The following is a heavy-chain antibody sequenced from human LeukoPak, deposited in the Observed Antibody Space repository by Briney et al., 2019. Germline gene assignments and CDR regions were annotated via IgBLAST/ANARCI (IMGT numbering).Heavy chain of an antibody. D-gene: IGHD5-18*01. J-gene: IGHJ6*02. CDR3: ARGRLQLWSFPLPYNHYAIDV. V-gene: IGHV4-34*01. Sequence: SETLSLTCAVSGESFSGYFWTWIRQPPGKGLEWIGESNHFGNTDYNPSLKSRVTISVDTSKKQFSLNVRSVTDADTAVYFCARGRLQLWSFPLPYNHYAIDVLGQGTTVTVSS. CDR2: SNHFGNT. CDR1: GESFSGYF.